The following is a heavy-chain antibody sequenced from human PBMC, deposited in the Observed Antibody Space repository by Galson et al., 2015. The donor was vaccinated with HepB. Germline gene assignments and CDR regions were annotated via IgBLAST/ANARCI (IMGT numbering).Heavy chain of an antibody. D-gene: IGHD3-22*01. CDR2: ISTSTTYT. V-gene: IGHV3-11*05. CDR3: ARVFRPYYYDSSGYYYYFDH. Sequence: SLRLSCAVSGFTFSDYYMSWIRQAPGKGLEWISYISTSTTYTNYAESVKGRFTISRDNAKNSLYLQMNSLRAEDTAVYFCARVFRPYYYDSSGYYYYFDHWGQGTLVTVSS. J-gene: IGHJ4*02. CDR1: GFTFSDYY.